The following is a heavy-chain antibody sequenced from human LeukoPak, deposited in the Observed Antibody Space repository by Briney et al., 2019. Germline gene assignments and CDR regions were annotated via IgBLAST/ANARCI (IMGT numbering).Heavy chain of an antibody. D-gene: IGHD4-17*01. J-gene: IGHJ3*02. CDR3: GRNSFRGDYGVVFDI. Sequence: GGSLRLSCAASGFTFSNYGMHWVRQAPGKGLEWVAVISYDGSNKYYADSVKGRFAISRDNSKNTLYLQMNSLRAEDTAVYYCGRNSFRGDYGVVFDIWGQGTMVTVSS. CDR1: GFTFSNYG. V-gene: IGHV3-30*19. CDR2: ISYDGSNK.